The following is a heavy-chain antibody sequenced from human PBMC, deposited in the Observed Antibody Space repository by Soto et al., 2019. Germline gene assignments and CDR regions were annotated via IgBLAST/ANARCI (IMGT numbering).Heavy chain of an antibody. V-gene: IGHV4-39*01. CDR3: ARLPRGAAMAAGDY. J-gene: IGHJ4*02. CDR2: IYYSGST. Sequence: SETLSLTCTVSGGSISSSSHYWGWIRQPPGKGLEWIGSIYYSGSTYYNPSLKSRVTISVDTSKNQFSLKLSSVTAADTAVYYCARLPRGAAMAAGDYWGQGTLVTVSS. CDR1: GGSISSSSHY. D-gene: IGHD5-18*01.